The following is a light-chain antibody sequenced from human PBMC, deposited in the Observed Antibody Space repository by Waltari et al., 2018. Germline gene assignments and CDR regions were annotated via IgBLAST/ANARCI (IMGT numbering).Light chain of an antibody. CDR1: QGINNY. V-gene: IGKV1-27*01. Sequence: DIQMTQSPSSLSAFVGDRVTITCRASQGINNYLAWYQQKPGKAPKFLISAASTLQSGVPSRFSGSGSGTYFTLTISSLQSEDFAVYYCQQYNNWPSITFGQGTRLEIK. J-gene: IGKJ5*01. CDR2: AAS. CDR3: QQYNNWPSIT.